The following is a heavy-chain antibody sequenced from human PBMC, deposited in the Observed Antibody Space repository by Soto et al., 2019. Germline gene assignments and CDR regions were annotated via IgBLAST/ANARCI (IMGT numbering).Heavy chain of an antibody. CDR2: ISPYNGRR. CDR3: GSCYTASYAMDV. Sequence: ASVKVSCKACGYSFTRYGIGWVRQVPGRGREGVGWISPYNGRRNYAQSVKGRVVMTTDISTNTVYLELRSLRSDDSAIYYCGSCYTASYAMDVWGQGTMVTVSS. CDR1: GYSFTRYG. J-gene: IGHJ6*02. V-gene: IGHV1-18*01. D-gene: IGHD2-15*01.